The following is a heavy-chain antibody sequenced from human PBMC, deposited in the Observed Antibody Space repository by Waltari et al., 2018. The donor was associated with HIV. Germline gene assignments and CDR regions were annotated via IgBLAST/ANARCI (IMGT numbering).Heavy chain of an antibody. D-gene: IGHD5-12*01. CDR2: INPNTGGS. CDR1: GYTLTGYY. J-gene: IGHJ4*02. CDR3: ARGGRDGYNWIY. Sequence: QVQLVQSGAEVKKPGASVKVSCKASGYTLTGYYLTWVRQAPGQGLEWMGWINPNTGGSNYTQKFQDRVTMTRDTSISTAYMELSRLRSDDTAVYYCARGGRDGYNWIYWGQGTLVTVSS. V-gene: IGHV1-2*02.